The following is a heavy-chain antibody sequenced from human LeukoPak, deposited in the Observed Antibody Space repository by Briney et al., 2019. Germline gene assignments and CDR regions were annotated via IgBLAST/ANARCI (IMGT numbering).Heavy chain of an antibody. CDR1: GGSFSGYY. D-gene: IGHD3/OR15-3a*01. Sequence: SETLSLTCAVYGGSFSGYYWSWIRQPPGKRLEWIGEINHSGSTNYNPSLKSRVTISVDTSKNQFSLKLSSVTAADTAVYYCARQTGSGLFILPGGQGTLVTVSS. V-gene: IGHV4-34*01. CDR2: INHSGST. CDR3: ARQTGSGLFILP. J-gene: IGHJ4*02.